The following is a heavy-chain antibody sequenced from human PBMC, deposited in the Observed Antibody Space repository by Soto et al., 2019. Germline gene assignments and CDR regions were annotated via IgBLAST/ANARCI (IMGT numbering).Heavy chain of an antibody. J-gene: IGHJ6*02. Sequence: QVQLVESGGGVVQPGRSLRLSCAASGFTFSSYGMHWVRQAPGKGREWVAVIWYDGSNKYYADSVKGRFTISRDNSKNTLYLLMNSLRAEDTAVYYCARDSRLGYCSSTSCYALLSYYYGMDVWGQGTTVTVSS. D-gene: IGHD2-2*01. CDR2: IWYDGSNK. CDR3: ARDSRLGYCSSTSCYALLSYYYGMDV. V-gene: IGHV3-33*01. CDR1: GFTFSSYG.